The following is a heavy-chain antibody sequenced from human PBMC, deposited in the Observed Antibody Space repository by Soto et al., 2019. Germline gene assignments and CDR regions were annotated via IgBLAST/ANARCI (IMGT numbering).Heavy chain of an antibody. Sequence: SLRRSCSSSVCTCDHYSMQLVRQAPVKGLEWVSGINWNSGSVRYADSVKGRFTISRDNAKNTLHLQMNSLRVEDTAVYYCAKDVSLRGSVYLVVEDWGQGTLVTVSS. CDR1: VCTCDHYS. CDR2: INWNSGSV. D-gene: IGHD1-20*01. J-gene: IGHJ4*02. CDR3: AKDVSLRGSVYLVVED. V-gene: IGHV3-9*01.